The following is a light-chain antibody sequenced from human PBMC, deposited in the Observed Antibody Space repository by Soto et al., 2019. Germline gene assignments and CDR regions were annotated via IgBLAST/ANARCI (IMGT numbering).Light chain of an antibody. V-gene: IGKV1-5*03. CDR2: KAS. Sequence: DIQMTQSPSTLSASVGDTVTITCRASQSFSSRLAWYQQKPGKTPKLLIYKASTLESGVPSRFSGSGSGTEFTLTISSLQPDDFATYYCQQYNSYPCTFGQGTKVEIK. CDR3: QQYNSYPCT. CDR1: QSFSSR. J-gene: IGKJ1*01.